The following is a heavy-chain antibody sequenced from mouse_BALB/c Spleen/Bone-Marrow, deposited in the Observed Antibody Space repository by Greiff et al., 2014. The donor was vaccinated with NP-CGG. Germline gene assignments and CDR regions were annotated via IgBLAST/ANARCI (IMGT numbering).Heavy chain of an antibody. CDR1: AYSITSGYG. V-gene: IGHV3-1*02. CDR2: IHYSGHT. CDR3: EKEDRYEAFFPY. D-gene: IGHD2-14*01. J-gene: IGHJ3*01. Sequence: EVQLQQSGPDLVKPSQSLSLTCTVTAYSITSGYGWHWIRQFPGNKLEWMAYIHYSGHTDYNSSLKSRISITRDTSKNQFFLQLNSVTSETPPPFFGEKEDRYEAFFPYGGQG.